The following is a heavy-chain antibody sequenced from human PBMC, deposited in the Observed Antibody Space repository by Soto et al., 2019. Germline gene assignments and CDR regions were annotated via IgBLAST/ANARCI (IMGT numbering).Heavy chain of an antibody. CDR3: ARSPTALGGPFEY. Sequence: PGGSLRLSCVASGFTFSNYGMHWARQAPGKGLEWVAYLQYDGTYIHYSDSVQGRFTISRDNAKNSLYLQMNSLRAEDTAVYYRARSPTALGGPFEYWGQGTLVTVSS. CDR2: LQYDGTYI. D-gene: IGHD1-26*01. J-gene: IGHJ4*02. V-gene: IGHV3-33*05. CDR1: GFTFSNYG.